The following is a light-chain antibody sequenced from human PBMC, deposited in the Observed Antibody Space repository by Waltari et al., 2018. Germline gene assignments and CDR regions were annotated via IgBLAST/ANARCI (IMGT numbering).Light chain of an antibody. J-gene: IGLJ1*01. CDR2: EVI. CDR3: CSYAGRGTYV. Sequence: QSALTQPASVSGTPGQSITISCTGTTSVVGNYDLVHWYQHHPGKAPKLLICEVIKRPSGVSSRFSGSKSGSTASLIISGLQPDDEADYYCCSYAGRGTYVFGSGTKVTVL. CDR1: TSVVGNYDL. V-gene: IGLV2-23*02.